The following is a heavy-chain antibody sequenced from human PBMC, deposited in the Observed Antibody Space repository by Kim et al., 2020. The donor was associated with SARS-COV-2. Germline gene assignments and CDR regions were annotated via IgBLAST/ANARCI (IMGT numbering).Heavy chain of an antibody. D-gene: IGHD2-15*01. J-gene: IGHJ4*02. V-gene: IGHV4-34*01. Sequence: NYNPSLKSRVTISVDTSKNQFSLKLSSVTAADTAVYYCARERRGGSYNDYWGQGTLVTVSS. CDR3: ARERRGGSYNDY.